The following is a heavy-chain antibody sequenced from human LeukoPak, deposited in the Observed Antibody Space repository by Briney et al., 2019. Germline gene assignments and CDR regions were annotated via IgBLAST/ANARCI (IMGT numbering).Heavy chain of an antibody. Sequence: GSLRLSCAASGFSFDDYGMTWVRQAPGKGLEWVSGINWSGGSTGYADSVKGRFTISRDNAKNSLSLQMNSLRDEDTALYYCARTPDNDSRSDGSYYYYMDVWGKGTMVTVSS. CDR3: ARTPDNDSRSDGSYYYYMDV. CDR2: INWSGGST. V-gene: IGHV3-20*04. D-gene: IGHD1-1*01. J-gene: IGHJ6*03. CDR1: GFSFDDYG.